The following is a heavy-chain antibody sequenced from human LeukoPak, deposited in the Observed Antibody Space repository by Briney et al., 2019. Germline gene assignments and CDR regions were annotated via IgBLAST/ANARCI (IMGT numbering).Heavy chain of an antibody. D-gene: IGHD1-14*01. CDR3: ARQPGGTAAFDI. V-gene: IGHV4-61*02. CDR1: GGPISSGSYY. Sequence: SQTLSLTCTVSGGPISSGSYYWSWIRQPAGKGLEWIGRIYTSGSTNYNPSLKSRVTISVDTSKNQFSLKLSSVTAADTAVYYCARQPGGTAAFDIWGQGTMVTVSS. CDR2: IYTSGST. J-gene: IGHJ3*02.